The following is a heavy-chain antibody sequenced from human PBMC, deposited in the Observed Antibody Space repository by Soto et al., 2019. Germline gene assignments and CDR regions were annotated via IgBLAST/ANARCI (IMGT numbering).Heavy chain of an antibody. J-gene: IGHJ3*02. Sequence: QVQLVQSGAEVKKPGSSVKVSCKASGGTFSSYAISWVRQGPGQGLEWMGGIIPIFGTANYAQKFKGRVTITADESTSTAYMELSSLRSEDTAVYYCARGIAYCGGDCWFDAFDIWGQGTMVTVSS. CDR2: IIPIFGTA. CDR1: GGTFSSYA. D-gene: IGHD2-21*02. CDR3: ARGIAYCGGDCWFDAFDI. V-gene: IGHV1-69*12.